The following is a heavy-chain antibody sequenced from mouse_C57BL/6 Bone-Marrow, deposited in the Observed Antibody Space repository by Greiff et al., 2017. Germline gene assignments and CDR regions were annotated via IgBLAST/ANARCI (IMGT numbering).Heavy chain of an antibody. D-gene: IGHD2-1*01. CDR1: GFTFSSYG. J-gene: IGHJ2*01. CDR3: ARQYCNPFDY. Sequence: EVHLVESGGDLVKPGGSLKLSCAASGFTFSSYGMSWVRQTPDKRLEWVATISSGGSYTYYPDSVKGRFTISRDNAKNTLYLQMSSLKSEDTAMYYCARQYCNPFDYWGQGTTLTVSS. V-gene: IGHV5-6*01. CDR2: ISSGGSYT.